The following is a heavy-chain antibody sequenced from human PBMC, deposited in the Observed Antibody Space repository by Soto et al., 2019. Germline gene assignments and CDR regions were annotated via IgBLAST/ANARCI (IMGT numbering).Heavy chain of an antibody. CDR2: ILPMFGTP. CDR1: GGTFRSYA. D-gene: IGHD3-22*01. V-gene: IGHV1-69*01. J-gene: IGHJ4*02. CDR3: ARRFRYDSSGYYFDS. Sequence: QVQLVQSGAEVKKPGSSVKVSCKASGGTFRSYAYSWVRRAPGQGLEWMGGILPMFGTPNYAQKFQGRVTSSADESTITAYMELSSLRSEDTAVYYCARRFRYDSSGYYFDSWGQGTLVTVSS.